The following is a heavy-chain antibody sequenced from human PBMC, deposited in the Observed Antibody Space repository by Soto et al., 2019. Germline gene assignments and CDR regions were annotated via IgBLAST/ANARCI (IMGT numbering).Heavy chain of an antibody. CDR2: ISAYNGNT. D-gene: IGHD3-22*01. J-gene: IGHJ4*02. Sequence: ASVKVSCKASGYTFTSYGISWVRQAPGQGLEWMGWISAYNGNTNYAQKLQGRVTMTTDTSTGTAYMELRSLRSDDTAVYYCARDQRRNYDSSGYYGGSDYWGQGTLVTVSS. V-gene: IGHV1-18*04. CDR3: ARDQRRNYDSSGYYGGSDY. CDR1: GYTFTSYG.